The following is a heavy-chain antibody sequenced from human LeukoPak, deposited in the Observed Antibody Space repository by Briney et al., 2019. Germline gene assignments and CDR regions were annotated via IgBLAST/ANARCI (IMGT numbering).Heavy chain of an antibody. CDR3: WVVITHDAFDI. CDR1: VYTFTGYY. V-gene: IGHV1-2*02. J-gene: IGHJ3*02. D-gene: IGHD3-22*01. CDR2: INPNSGGT. Sequence: ASVKVSCKASVYTFTGYYMHWVRQAPGQGLEWMGWINPNSGGTNYAQKFQGRVTMTRDTSISTAYMELSRLRSDDTALYYCWVVITHDAFDIWGQGTMVSVSS.